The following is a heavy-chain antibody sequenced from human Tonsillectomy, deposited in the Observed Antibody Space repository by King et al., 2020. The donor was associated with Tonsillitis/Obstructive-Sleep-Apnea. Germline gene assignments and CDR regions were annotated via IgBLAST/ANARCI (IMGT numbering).Heavy chain of an antibody. CDR3: ARDLGLGGPLIY. D-gene: IGHD3-16*01. CDR2: ITPMFHTA. Sequence: LVQSGAEVKKPGSSVKVSCKPTGGTFSSSAFNWVRQAPGQGLEWMGGITPMFHTANNAQKFQVRVTITADESTSTAYMELSSLRSDDTAVYYCARDLGLGGPLIYWGQGTLVTVSS. J-gene: IGHJ4*02. V-gene: IGHV1-69*01. CDR1: GGTFSSSA.